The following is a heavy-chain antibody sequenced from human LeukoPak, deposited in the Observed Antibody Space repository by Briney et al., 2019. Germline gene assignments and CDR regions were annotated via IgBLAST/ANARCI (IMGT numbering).Heavy chain of an antibody. V-gene: IGHV1-3*01. CDR2: INAGNGNT. CDR1: EYTFTDYA. Sequence: ASVKVSCKASEYTFTDYAINWVRQAPGQRLEWMGWINAGNGNTRYTQRFQGRVTITRDTSASTAYMELSSLTSEDTAVYYCARGRWSATTASYYLDFWGQGTLVTVSS. D-gene: IGHD5-24*01. J-gene: IGHJ4*02. CDR3: ARGRWSATTASYYLDF.